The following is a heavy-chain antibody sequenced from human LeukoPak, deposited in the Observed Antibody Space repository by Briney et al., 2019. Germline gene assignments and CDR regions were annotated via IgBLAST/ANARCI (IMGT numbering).Heavy chain of an antibody. D-gene: IGHD3-10*01. CDR1: GFTVSSNY. V-gene: IGHV3-53*01. CDR2: IYSGGST. CDR3: ARDGRQLGEYWFDP. Sequence: GGSLRLSCAASGFTVSSNYMSRVRQAPGKGLEWVSVIYSGGSTYYADSVKGRFTISRDNSKNTLYLQMNSLRAEDTAVYYCARDGRQLGEYWFDPWGQGTLVTVSS. J-gene: IGHJ5*02.